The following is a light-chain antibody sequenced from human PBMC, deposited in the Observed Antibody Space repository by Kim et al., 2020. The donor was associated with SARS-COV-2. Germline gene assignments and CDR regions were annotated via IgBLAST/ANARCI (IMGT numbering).Light chain of an antibody. CDR3: QAWDSSTAV. V-gene: IGLV3-1*01. J-gene: IGLJ1*01. Sequence: SSSLPPPLSFSFSPFPPSRITCSGDKLGDKYACWYQQKPGQSPVLVIYQDTKRPSGIPERFSGSNSGNTATLTISGTQALDEADYYCQAWDSSTAVFGTGTKVTVL. CDR1: KLGDKY. CDR2: QDT.